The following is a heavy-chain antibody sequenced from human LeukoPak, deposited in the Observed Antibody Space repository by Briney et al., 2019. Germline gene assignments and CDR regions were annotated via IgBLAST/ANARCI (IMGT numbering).Heavy chain of an antibody. V-gene: IGHV3-7*01. CDR3: ARDMGRTDTSDWYFDL. CDR1: GFTFSNYW. D-gene: IGHD1-1*01. J-gene: IGHJ2*01. Sequence: GGSLRLSCAASGFTFSNYWMSWIRQAPGKGPQWMADIRSDGNKKYYVDSVKGRFTISRDNANNLLYLQINSLSAEDTALYYCARDMGRTDTSDWYFDLWGRGTLVTVSS. CDR2: IRSDGNKK.